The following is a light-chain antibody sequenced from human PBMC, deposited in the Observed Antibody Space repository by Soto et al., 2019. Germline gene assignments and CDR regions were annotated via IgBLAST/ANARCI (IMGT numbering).Light chain of an antibody. CDR3: QQANSFPRT. CDR1: QTISSW. CDR2: DTS. J-gene: IGKJ1*01. Sequence: DIQMTQSPSSLSASVGDRVTITCRASQTISSWLAWYQQKPGSAPKLLIYDTSSLRSGVPSRFSGSASGTDFTLPISNLQPNDSATYYCQQANSFPRTFGQGTKVEIK. V-gene: IGKV1-12*01.